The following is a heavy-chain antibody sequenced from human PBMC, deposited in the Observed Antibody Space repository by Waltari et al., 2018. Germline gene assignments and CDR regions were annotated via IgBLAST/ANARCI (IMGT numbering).Heavy chain of an antibody. J-gene: IGHJ5*02. CDR2: IYYSGST. V-gene: IGHV4-39*01. D-gene: IGHD4-17*01. CDR1: GGYLSSSRYY. Sequence: QLQLQESGTGLVKPSATLSLTCTVSGGYLSSSRYYWGWIRTPPGKGLEWIGSIYYSGSTDYNPSLKSRVTISVDTSKNQFSLKLSSVTAADTAVYYCAGVYGDYFTNNWFDPWGQGTLVTVSS. CDR3: AGVYGDYFTNNWFDP.